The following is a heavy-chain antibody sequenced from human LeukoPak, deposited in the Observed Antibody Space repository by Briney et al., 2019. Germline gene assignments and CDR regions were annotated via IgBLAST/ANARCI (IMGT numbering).Heavy chain of an antibody. CDR2: INPSGGST. J-gene: IGHJ6*03. Sequence: VASVKVSCKASGYTFTSYYMHWVRQAPGQGLEWMGIINPSGGSTSYAQKFQGRVTMTRDTSTSTVYMELSSLRSEDTAVYYCARNTRADTAMVGYYYYYYMDVWGKGTTVTVSS. V-gene: IGHV1-46*01. CDR1: GYTFTSYY. D-gene: IGHD5-18*01. CDR3: ARNTRADTAMVGYYYYYYMDV.